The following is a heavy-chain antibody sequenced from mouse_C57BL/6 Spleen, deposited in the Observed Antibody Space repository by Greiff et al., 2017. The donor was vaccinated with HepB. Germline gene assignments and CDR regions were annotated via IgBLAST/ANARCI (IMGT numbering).Heavy chain of an antibody. V-gene: IGHV1-26*01. Sequence: VQLQQSGPELVKPGASVKISCKASGYTFTDYYMNWVKQSHGKSLEWIGDINPNNGGTSYNQKFKGKATLTVDKSSSTAYMELRSLTSEDSAVYYCAREWYYGSSYGGDYWGQGTSVTVSS. CDR3: AREWYYGSSYGGDY. J-gene: IGHJ4*01. D-gene: IGHD1-1*01. CDR2: INPNNGGT. CDR1: GYTFTDYY.